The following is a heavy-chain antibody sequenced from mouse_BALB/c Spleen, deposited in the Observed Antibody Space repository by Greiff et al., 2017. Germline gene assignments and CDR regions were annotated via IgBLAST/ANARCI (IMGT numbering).Heavy chain of an antibody. CDR2: IRLKSNNYAT. V-gene: IGHV6-6*02. Sequence: DVKLVESGGGLVQPGGSMKLSCVASGFTFSNYWMNWVRQSPEKGLEWVAEIRLKSNNYATHYAESVKGRFTISRDDSKSSVYLQMNNLRAEDTGMYYCTRYTTATGYAMDYWGQGTSVTVSS. J-gene: IGHJ4*01. CDR3: TRYTTATGYAMDY. D-gene: IGHD1-2*01. CDR1: GFTFSNYW.